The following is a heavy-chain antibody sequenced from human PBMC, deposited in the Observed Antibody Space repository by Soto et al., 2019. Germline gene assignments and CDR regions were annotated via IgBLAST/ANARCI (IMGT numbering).Heavy chain of an antibody. D-gene: IGHD3-16*01. Sequence: GGSLRLSCAASGFTFSSYAMHWVRQAPGKGLEWVAVISYDGSNKYYADSVKGRFTISRDNSKNTLYLQMNSLRAEDTAVYYCARDSSYPWGWFDPWGQGTLVTVSS. J-gene: IGHJ5*02. CDR1: GFTFSSYA. V-gene: IGHV3-30-3*01. CDR3: ARDSSYPWGWFDP. CDR2: ISYDGSNK.